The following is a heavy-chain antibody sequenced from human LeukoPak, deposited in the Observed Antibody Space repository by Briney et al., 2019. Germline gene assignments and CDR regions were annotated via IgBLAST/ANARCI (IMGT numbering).Heavy chain of an antibody. Sequence: GGSLRLSCVASGFNLRSYGMHWVRQAPGKGLQWVAFIRYDGSDKYYADSVQGRFTISRDTSKNTLYLQMNSLRAEDTAVYYCAHSSSWSSFDYWGQGTLVTVSS. J-gene: IGHJ4*02. V-gene: IGHV3-30*02. D-gene: IGHD6-13*01. CDR1: GFNLRSYG. CDR3: AHSSSWSSFDY. CDR2: IRYDGSDK.